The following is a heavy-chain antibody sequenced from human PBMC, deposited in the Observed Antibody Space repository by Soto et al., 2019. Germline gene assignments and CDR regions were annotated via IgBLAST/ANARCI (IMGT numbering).Heavy chain of an antibody. CDR3: ARKAWVRFDY. D-gene: IGHD6-13*01. CDR2: VFHPGHT. V-gene: IGHV4-4*02. CDR1: ADSISRSLW. Sequence: SETLSLTWAFSADSISRSLWWTLVRQPPGKGLEWIGEVFHPGHTNYNPSLKSRVTMSVDKSTNEFSLKVTYVTTADTAIYYCARKAWVRFDYWGQGALVHVCS. J-gene: IGHJ4*02.